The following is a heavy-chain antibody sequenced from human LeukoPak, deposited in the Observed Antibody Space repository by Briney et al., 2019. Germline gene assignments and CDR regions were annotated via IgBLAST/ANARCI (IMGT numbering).Heavy chain of an antibody. Sequence: SETLSLTCTVSGGSISGYYWSWIRLPAGKGLEWVGRISGSGSTNYHPSLQSRVTMSVDTSKNQFSLKLSSVTAPDTAMYYCARGSSGSLPFDYWGQGTLVTVSS. CDR1: GGSISGYY. CDR3: ARGSSGSLPFDY. D-gene: IGHD3-22*01. CDR2: ISGSGST. J-gene: IGHJ4*02. V-gene: IGHV4-4*07.